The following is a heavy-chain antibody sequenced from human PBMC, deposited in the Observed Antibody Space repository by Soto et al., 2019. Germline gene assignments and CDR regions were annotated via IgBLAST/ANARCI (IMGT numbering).Heavy chain of an antibody. Sequence: ASVKVSCKASGGTFSSYRINWVRQAPGQGLEWVGGIVPIYRTADYAQKFQGRVTITADESARTSYMGLRSLKSQDTAVYYCVRDSGAKLSSSWGQGTLVTVSS. CDR3: VRDSGAKLSSS. CDR1: GGTFSSYR. CDR2: IVPIYRTA. D-gene: IGHD6-13*01. J-gene: IGHJ4*02. V-gene: IGHV1-69*13.